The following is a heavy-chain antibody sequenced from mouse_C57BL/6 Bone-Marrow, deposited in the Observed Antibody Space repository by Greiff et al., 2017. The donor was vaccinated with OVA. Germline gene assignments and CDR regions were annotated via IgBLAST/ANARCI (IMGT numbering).Heavy chain of an antibody. V-gene: IGHV1-85*01. CDR2: IYPRDGST. Sequence: VKLVESGPELVKPGASVKLSCKASGYTFTSYDINWVKQRPGQGLEWIGWIYPRDGSTKYNEKFKGKATLTVDTSSSTAYMELHSLTSEDSAVYFCARANHYYGSSYGWYFDVWGTGTTVTVSS. J-gene: IGHJ1*03. CDR3: ARANHYYGSSYGWYFDV. CDR1: GYTFTSYD. D-gene: IGHD1-1*01.